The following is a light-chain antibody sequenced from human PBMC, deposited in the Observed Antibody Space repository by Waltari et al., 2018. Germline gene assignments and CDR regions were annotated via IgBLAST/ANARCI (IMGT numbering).Light chain of an antibody. CDR1: SSDCRGYNY. Sequence: QSALTQPASVSGSPGQSITISCPGSSSDCRGYNYASWYQQHPGKVPKLLIFDVSNRPSGVSNRFSGSKSGNTASLTISGLQAEDESDYYCCSFTSRSTWVFGGGTKLTVL. V-gene: IGLV2-14*01. J-gene: IGLJ3*02. CDR2: DVS. CDR3: CSFTSRSTWV.